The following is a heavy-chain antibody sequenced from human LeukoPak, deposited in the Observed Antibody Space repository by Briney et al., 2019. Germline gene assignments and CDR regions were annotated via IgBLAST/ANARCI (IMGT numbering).Heavy chain of an antibody. CDR1: GFPLNKYG. CDR3: ARDVHGSGKNWFDP. D-gene: IGHD3-10*01. J-gene: IGHJ5*02. V-gene: IGHV3-33*07. CDR2: IWYDGRNS. Sequence: PGGSPRLLCGTSGFPLNKYGHHLGPPAPSQGAGGVLVIWYDGRNSYYADSVKGRFTISRDNSKNTLYLQMNSLRAEDTAVYYCARDVHGSGKNWFDPWGQGTLVTVSS.